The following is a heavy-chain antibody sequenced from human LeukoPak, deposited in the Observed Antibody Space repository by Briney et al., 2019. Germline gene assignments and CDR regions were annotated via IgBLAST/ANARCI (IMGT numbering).Heavy chain of an antibody. CDR2: IYYSGST. Sequence: SETLSLTCTVSGGSISSSSYYWGWIRQPPGKGLEWIGSIYYSGSTYYNPSLKSRVTISVDTSKNQFSLKLSSVTAADTAVYYCANRMVRGVIKDAFDIWGQGTMVTVSS. J-gene: IGHJ3*02. V-gene: IGHV4-39*01. D-gene: IGHD3-10*01. CDR3: ANRMVRGVIKDAFDI. CDR1: GGSISSSSYY.